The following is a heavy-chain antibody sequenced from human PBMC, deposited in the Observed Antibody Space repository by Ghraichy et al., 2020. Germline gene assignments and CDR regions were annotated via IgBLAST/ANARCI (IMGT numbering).Heavy chain of an antibody. CDR3: ARDQLFGVGGAAFDI. D-gene: IGHD3-3*01. Sequence: SVKVSCKASGGTFSSYAISWVRQAPGQGLEWMGRIIPILGIANYAQKFQGRVTITADKSTSTAYMELSSLRSEDTAVYYCARDQLFGVGGAAFDIWGQGTMVTVSS. J-gene: IGHJ3*02. V-gene: IGHV1-69*04. CDR1: GGTFSSYA. CDR2: IIPILGIA.